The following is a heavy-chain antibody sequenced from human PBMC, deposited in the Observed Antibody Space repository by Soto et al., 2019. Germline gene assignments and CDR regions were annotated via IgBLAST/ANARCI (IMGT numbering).Heavy chain of an antibody. CDR3: AKNYQFDS. V-gene: IGHV3-23*01. Sequence: GGSLRLSCGTSGFTFRAYAGSWVRQAPGKGLDWVSSIHSSGVTYYADSVKGRFTSSRDNSKNTLYLQLNSLGAEDTAIYYCAKNYQFDSWGQGTRVTVSS. CDR1: GFTFRAYA. CDR2: IHSSGVT. J-gene: IGHJ4*02. D-gene: IGHD2-2*01.